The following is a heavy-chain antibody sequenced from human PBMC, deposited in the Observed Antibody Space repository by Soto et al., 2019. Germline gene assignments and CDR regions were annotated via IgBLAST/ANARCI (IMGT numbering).Heavy chain of an antibody. CDR1: GYTFTSYA. CDR2: INAGNGQT. J-gene: IGHJ6*03. CDR3: ERANFFYYYIDV. V-gene: IGHV1-3*01. Sequence: QVQLVQSGAEVKKPGASVKVSCKASGYTFTSYAMHWVRHAPGQRLEWMGWINAGNGQTKYSQKFQARVTSTRDTSARTAYMALRRLRSEDTAVYYCERANFFYYYIDVWGKGTTVTVSS.